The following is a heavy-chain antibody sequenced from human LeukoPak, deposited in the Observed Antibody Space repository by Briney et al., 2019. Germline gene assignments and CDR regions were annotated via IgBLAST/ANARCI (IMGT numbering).Heavy chain of an antibody. CDR1: GFSISSYY. CDR3: ARGDPIVVVPAAAEGYFDY. V-gene: IGHV4-59*12. CDR2: IYYSGST. Sequence: AETLCLTCTVSGFSISSYYWSWIRQPPGKGLEWIGYIYYSGSTTYNPSLKSRVTISVDTSKNQFSLKLSSVTAADTAVYYCARGDPIVVVPAAAEGYFDYWGQGTLVTVSS. J-gene: IGHJ4*02. D-gene: IGHD2-2*01.